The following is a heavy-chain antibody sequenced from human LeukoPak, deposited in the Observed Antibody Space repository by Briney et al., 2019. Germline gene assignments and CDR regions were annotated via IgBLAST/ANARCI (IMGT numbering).Heavy chain of an antibody. J-gene: IGHJ4*02. Sequence: GGSLRLSCAASGFTFNDYSMHWVRQAPGKGLEWVSLVSWDGDNTHYGDSVKGRFTISRDNSKNSLYLQMNSLRTEDTAFYYCAKDLGRLQFYFDYWGQGTLVTVSS. CDR3: AKDLGRLQFYFDY. V-gene: IGHV3-43*01. CDR1: GFTFNDYS. CDR2: VSWDGDNT. D-gene: IGHD5-24*01.